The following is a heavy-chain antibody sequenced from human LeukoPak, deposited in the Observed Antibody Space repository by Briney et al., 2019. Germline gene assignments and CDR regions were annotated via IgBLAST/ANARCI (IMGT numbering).Heavy chain of an antibody. CDR3: ASVYGNWFDP. Sequence: SETLSLTCTVSGGSISSSSYYWGWIRQPPGRGLEWIGSIYYSGSTYYNPSLTSRVTISVDTSKNQFSLKLSSVTDSDTAVYCCASVYGNWFDPWGQGTLVTVSS. CDR2: IYYSGST. V-gene: IGHV4-39*07. J-gene: IGHJ5*02. D-gene: IGHD5/OR15-5a*01. CDR1: GGSISSSSYY.